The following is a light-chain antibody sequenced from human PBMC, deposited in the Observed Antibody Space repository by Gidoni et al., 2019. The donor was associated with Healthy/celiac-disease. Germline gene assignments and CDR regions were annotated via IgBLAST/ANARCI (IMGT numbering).Light chain of an antibody. CDR3: QQYGSSPPRT. V-gene: IGKV3-20*01. Sequence: EIVLTQSPGTLSLSPGERATLSYRASQSVSSSYLAWYQQKPGQAPRLLIYGASSRATGIPDRFSGSGSGTDFTLTISRLEPEDFAVYYCQQYGSSPPRTFXXXTKLEIK. J-gene: IGKJ2*01. CDR2: GAS. CDR1: QSVSSSY.